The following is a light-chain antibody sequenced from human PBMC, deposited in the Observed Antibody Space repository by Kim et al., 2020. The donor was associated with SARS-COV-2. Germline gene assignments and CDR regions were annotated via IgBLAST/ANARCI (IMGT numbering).Light chain of an antibody. CDR3: QTWDTGVRV. CDR1: RGHSRHA. Sequence: ATVKPTCTLSRGHSRHAIAWHQQQPEKGPRHLMKVNTDGSHRKGDGIPDRFSGSSSGTERYLTISSLQSEDEADYYCQTWDTGVRVFGGGTQLTVL. J-gene: IGLJ3*02. CDR2: VNTDGSH. V-gene: IGLV4-69*01.